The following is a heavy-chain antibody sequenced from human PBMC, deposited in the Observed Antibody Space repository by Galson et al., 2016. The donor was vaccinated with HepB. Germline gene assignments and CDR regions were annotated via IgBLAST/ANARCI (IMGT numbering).Heavy chain of an antibody. J-gene: IGHJ4*02. Sequence: SVKVSCKASGYTFSSYNMHWVRQAPGQGLEWMGIRNPSGGYTRYAQKFQGRVTMTSDTSTTTVYMELSSLTSEDTAVYYCAREENSYGDLLFDYWGQGTLVTVSS. CDR2: RNPSGGYT. CDR1: GYTFSSYN. V-gene: IGHV1-46*01. D-gene: IGHD4-17*01. CDR3: AREENSYGDLLFDY.